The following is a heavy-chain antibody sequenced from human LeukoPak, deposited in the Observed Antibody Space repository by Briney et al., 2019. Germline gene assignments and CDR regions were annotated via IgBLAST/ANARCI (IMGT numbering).Heavy chain of an antibody. CDR1: GYTFTSYY. Sequence: ASVKVSCKASGYTFTSYYMHWVRQAPGQGLEWMGRINPNSGGTNYAQKFQGRVTMTRDTSISTAYMGLSRLRSDDTAVYYCAPLQTGYCSGGSCYSRFNWFDPWGQGTLVTVSS. V-gene: IGHV1-2*06. D-gene: IGHD2-15*01. CDR2: INPNSGGT. J-gene: IGHJ5*02. CDR3: APLQTGYCSGGSCYSRFNWFDP.